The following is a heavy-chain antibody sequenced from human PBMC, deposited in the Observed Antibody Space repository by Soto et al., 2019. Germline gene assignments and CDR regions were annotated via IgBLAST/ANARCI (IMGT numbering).Heavy chain of an antibody. CDR3: AAADYYDSSGYYPHYYYYGMDV. CDR1: GFTFTSTA. D-gene: IGHD3-22*01. Sequence: SVKVSCKASGFTFTSTAVQWVRQARGQRLEWIGWIVVGSGNTNYAQKFQERVTITRDMSTSTAYMELSSLRSEDTAVYYCAAADYYDSSGYYPHYYYYGMDVWGQGTTVTVSS. CDR2: IVVGSGNT. J-gene: IGHJ6*02. V-gene: IGHV1-58*01.